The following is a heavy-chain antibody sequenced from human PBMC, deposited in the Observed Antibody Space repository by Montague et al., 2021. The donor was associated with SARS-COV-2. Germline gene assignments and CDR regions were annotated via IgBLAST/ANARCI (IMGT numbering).Heavy chain of an antibody. D-gene: IGHD2-8*01. CDR2: IYYDGSS. V-gene: IGHV4-59*11. CDR1: GGSINHY. CDR3: ARSQWHNWYFDL. J-gene: IGHJ2*01. Sequence: SETLSLTCTVSGGSINHYWSWVRQPPGKGLEWIGYIYYDGSSNYNPSLRSRVTISMQTSRNQVSLRLSSVTAADTALYYCARSQWHNWYFDLWGRGTQVTVSS.